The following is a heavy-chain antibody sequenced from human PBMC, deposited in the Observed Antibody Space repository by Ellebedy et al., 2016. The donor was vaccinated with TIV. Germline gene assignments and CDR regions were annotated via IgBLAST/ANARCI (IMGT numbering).Heavy chain of an antibody. J-gene: IGHJ6*02. CDR2: ISGSGGST. V-gene: IGHV3-23*01. CDR3: AKDMVRGVITYYYYGRDV. D-gene: IGHD3-10*01. CDR1: GFTFSSYA. Sequence: GESLKISCASSGFTFSSYAMSWVRQAPGKGLEWVSAISGSGGSTYYADSVKGRFTISRDNSKNTLYLQMNSLRAEDTAVYYCAKDMVRGVITYYYYGRDVWGQGTTVTVSS.